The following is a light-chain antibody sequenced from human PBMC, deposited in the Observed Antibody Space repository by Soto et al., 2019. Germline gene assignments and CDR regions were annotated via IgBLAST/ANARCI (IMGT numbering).Light chain of an antibody. CDR3: QQYGSSLIT. CDR1: QSVSSSY. CDR2: GAS. J-gene: IGKJ5*01. Sequence: EIVLTQSPGTLSLSPGERATLSCRASQSVSSSYLAWCQQKPAQAPRLLIYGASTRATGIPDRFSGSGSGTDFTLIISRLEPEDFAVYYCQQYGSSLITFGQGTRLEIK. V-gene: IGKV3-20*01.